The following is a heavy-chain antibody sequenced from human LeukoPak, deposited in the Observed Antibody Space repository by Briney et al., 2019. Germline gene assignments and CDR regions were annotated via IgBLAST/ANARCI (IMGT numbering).Heavy chain of an antibody. CDR1: GFTFDDYA. D-gene: IGHD6-13*01. CDR2: ISWNSGNL. CDR3: ARDRISSSWYYFDS. Sequence: PGRSLRLSCAASGFTFDDYAMHWVRHAPGKGLEWVSAISWNSGNLGYADSVKGRFTISRDNAENSLYLQMNSLRAEDTALYFCARDRISSSWYYFDSWGQGTLVTVSS. V-gene: IGHV3-9*01. J-gene: IGHJ4*02.